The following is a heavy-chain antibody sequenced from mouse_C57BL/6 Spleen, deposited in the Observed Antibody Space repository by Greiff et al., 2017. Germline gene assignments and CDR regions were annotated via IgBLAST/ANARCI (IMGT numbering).Heavy chain of an antibody. Sequence: EVMLVESGTVLARPGASVKMSCKTSGYTFPTYGMHWVKPRPGQGLEWIGAIYPGSSNSSSNQKSKGKAKLTAVTTASTAYMELSSLTNEESAVYYCTRKSYYDYGGAMDYWGQGTSVTVSS. J-gene: IGHJ4*01. CDR3: TRKSYYDYGGAMDY. D-gene: IGHD2-4*01. CDR1: GYTFPTYG. V-gene: IGHV1-5*01. CDR2: IYPGSSNS.